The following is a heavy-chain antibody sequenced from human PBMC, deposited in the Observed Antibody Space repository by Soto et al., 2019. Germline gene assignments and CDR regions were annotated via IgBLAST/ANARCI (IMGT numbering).Heavy chain of an antibody. V-gene: IGHV1-18*01. Sequence: ASVKVSCKASGYTFTSYGISWVRQAPGQGLEWMGWISAYNGNTNYAQKLQGRVTMTTDTSTSTAYMELRSLRSDDTAVYYCARCRVGVTDSLRYYYYYYMDVWGKGTTVTVSS. CDR1: GYTFTSYG. D-gene: IGHD3-3*01. J-gene: IGHJ6*03. CDR3: ARCRVGVTDSLRYYYYYYMDV. CDR2: ISAYNGNT.